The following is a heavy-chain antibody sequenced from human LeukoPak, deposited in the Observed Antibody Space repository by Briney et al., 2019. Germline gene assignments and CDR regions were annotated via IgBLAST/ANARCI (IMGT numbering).Heavy chain of an antibody. CDR2: ISSSSSYI. Sequence: GGSLRLSCVGSGFPFRTYGMSWVRQAPGKGLEWVSSISSSSSYIYYADSVKGRFNISRDNAKNSLYLQMNSLRAEDTALYYCARGYCTSTSCQRAANGAIDYWGQGTLVTVSS. V-gene: IGHV3-21*01. J-gene: IGHJ4*02. D-gene: IGHD2-2*01. CDR1: GFPFRTYG. CDR3: ARGYCTSTSCQRAANGAIDY.